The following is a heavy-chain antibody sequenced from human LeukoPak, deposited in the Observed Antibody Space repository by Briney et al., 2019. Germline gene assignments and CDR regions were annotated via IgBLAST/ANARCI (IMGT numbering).Heavy chain of an antibody. CDR2: ISASGGST. CDR1: GFTFSSYA. CDR3: AKPLNPGRTPLTTYFDY. J-gene: IGHJ4*02. V-gene: IGHV3-23*01. Sequence: GGSLRLSCAASGFTFSSYAMSWVRQAPGKGLEWVSGISASGGSTYYADSVKGRFTISRDNSKNTLYLQMNSLRAEDTAVYYCAKPLNPGRTPLTTYFDYWGQGTLVTVSS. D-gene: IGHD4-17*01.